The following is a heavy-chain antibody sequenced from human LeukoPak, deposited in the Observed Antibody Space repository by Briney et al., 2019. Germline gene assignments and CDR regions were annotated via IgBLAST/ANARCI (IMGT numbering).Heavy chain of an antibody. CDR1: GYSISSGYY. CDR2: SGST. V-gene: IGHV4-38-2*02. J-gene: IGHJ4*02. Sequence: SETLSLTCTVSGYSISSGYYWGWIRQPPGKGLEWIGSGSTYYNPSLKSRVTISVDTSKNQFSLKLSSVTAADTAVYFCAKHTSITYAHFDYWGQGILVTVSS. CDR3: AKHTSITYAHFDY. D-gene: IGHD2-2*01.